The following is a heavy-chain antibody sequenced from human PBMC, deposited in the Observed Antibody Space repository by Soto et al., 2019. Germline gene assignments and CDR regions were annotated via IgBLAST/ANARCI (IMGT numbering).Heavy chain of an antibody. V-gene: IGHV1-46*03. CDR3: GRVDCSGGSCYRFDD. Sequence: ASVKVSCKASGYTFTNYYMHWVRQAPGQGLQWVGIINPRDGTTSYAQKFQGRVTMTRDTSTSTIYMELSSLSSEDTAVYYCGRVDCSGGSCYRFDDWGKGSLV. CDR1: GYTFTNYY. D-gene: IGHD2-15*01. J-gene: IGHJ4*02. CDR2: INPRDGTT.